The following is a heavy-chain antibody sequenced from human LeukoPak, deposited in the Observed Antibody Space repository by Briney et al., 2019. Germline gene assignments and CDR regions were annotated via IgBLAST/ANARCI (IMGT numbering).Heavy chain of an antibody. CDR2: LSDSWGRT. V-gene: IGHV3-23*01. Sequence: SGGSLRLSSAVSGITLSNCGMSWVRQAPGKGLEWVAGLSDSWGRTKYADSVKGRFTISRDNSKNTLYLEMHSLRAEDTAVYFCANRRVVIRVILVGFHKEAYYFDSWGQGALVTVSS. J-gene: IGHJ4*02. CDR1: GITLSNCG. D-gene: IGHD3-22*01. CDR3: ANRRVVIRVILVGFHKEAYYFDS.